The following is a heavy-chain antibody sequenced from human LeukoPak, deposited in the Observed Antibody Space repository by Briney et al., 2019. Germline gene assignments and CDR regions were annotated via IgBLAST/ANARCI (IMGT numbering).Heavy chain of an antibody. Sequence: ASVKVSCKASGYTFTGYYMHWVRQAPGQGLEWMGWINPNSGGTNYAQKLQGRVTMTTDTSTSTAYMELRSLRSDDTAVYYCARYNYCSSTSCYYYYGMDVWGQGTTVTVSS. D-gene: IGHD2-2*01. CDR2: INPNSGGT. CDR1: GYTFTGYY. V-gene: IGHV1-2*02. J-gene: IGHJ6*02. CDR3: ARYNYCSSTSCYYYYGMDV.